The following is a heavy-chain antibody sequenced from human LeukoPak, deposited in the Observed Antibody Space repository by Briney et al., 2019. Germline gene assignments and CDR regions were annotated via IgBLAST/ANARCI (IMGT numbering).Heavy chain of an antibody. CDR1: GFTFDDYA. CDR2: ISWNSGAI. Sequence: GGSLRLSCAASGFTFDDYAMHWVRHAPGKGLEWVSGISWNSGAIGYADSVKGRFTISRDNAKNSLYLQMNSLRAEDTALYYCAKDKVFGGELDYWGQGTLVTVSS. CDR3: AKDKVFGGELDY. V-gene: IGHV3-9*01. J-gene: IGHJ4*02. D-gene: IGHD3-10*01.